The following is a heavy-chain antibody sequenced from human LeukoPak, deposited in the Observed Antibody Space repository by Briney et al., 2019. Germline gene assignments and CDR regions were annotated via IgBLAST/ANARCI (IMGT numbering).Heavy chain of an antibody. CDR3: ARGSLPIIVGPAALDD. V-gene: IGHV1-69*05. CDR2: IIPIFGTT. J-gene: IGHJ4*02. D-gene: IGHD2-2*01. CDR1: GGTFSSYA. Sequence: SVKVSCKASGGTFSSYAISWVRQAPGQGLEWMGRIIPIFGTTNCAQKFQGRVTITTDESTSTAYMELRSLRSEDTAVYYCARGSLPIIVGPAALDDWGQGTLVTVSS.